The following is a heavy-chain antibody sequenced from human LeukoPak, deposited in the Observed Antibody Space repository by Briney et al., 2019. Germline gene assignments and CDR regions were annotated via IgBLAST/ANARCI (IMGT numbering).Heavy chain of an antibody. CDR1: GFIFSTYN. D-gene: IGHD3-22*01. CDR3: ARDYDSSGYPIDY. J-gene: IGHJ4*02. Sequence: GGSLRLSCAASGFIFSTYNMNWVRQAPGKGLEWVSSISSSSSYIYYADSVKGRFTISRDNAKNSLYLQMNSLRAEDTAVYYCARDYDSSGYPIDYWGQGTLVTVSS. CDR2: ISSSSSYI. V-gene: IGHV3-21*01.